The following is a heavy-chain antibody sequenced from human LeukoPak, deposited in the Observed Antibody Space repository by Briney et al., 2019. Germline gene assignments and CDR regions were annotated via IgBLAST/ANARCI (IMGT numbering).Heavy chain of an antibody. CDR1: GGSFSGYY. V-gene: IGHV4-34*01. CDR2: INHSGST. D-gene: IGHD3-10*01. J-gene: IGHJ6*04. Sequence: SETLSLTCAVYGGSFSGYYWSWIRQPPGKGLEWIGEINHSGSTSYNPSLKSRVTISVDTSKNQFSLKLSSVTAADTAVYYCARGTMVRGTTTYYYGMDVWGKGTTVTVSS. CDR3: ARGTMVRGTTTYYYGMDV.